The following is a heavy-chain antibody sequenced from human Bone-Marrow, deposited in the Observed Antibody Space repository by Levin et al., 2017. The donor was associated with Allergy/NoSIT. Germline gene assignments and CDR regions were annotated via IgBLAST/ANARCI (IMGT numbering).Heavy chain of an antibody. CDR2: IIPILGIA. Sequence: PGGSLRLSCKASGGTFSSYAISWVRQAPGQGLEWMGRIIPILGIANYAQKFQGRVTITADKSTSTAYMELSSLRSEDTAVYYCARVSQPDTSWGQGTLVTVSS. D-gene: IGHD6-13*01. J-gene: IGHJ4*02. CDR3: ARVSQPDTS. V-gene: IGHV1-69*04. CDR1: GGTFSSYA.